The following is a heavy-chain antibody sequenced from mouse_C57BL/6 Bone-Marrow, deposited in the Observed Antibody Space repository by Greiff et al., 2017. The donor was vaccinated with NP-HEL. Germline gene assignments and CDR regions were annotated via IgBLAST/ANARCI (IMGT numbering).Heavy chain of an antibody. CDR3: ARGGYGSSYFYWYFDV. CDR2: IHPNSGST. V-gene: IGHV1-64*01. Sequence: QVQLQQPGAELVKPGASVKLSCKASGYTFTSYWMHWVKQRPGQGLEWIGMIHPNSGSTNYNEKFKSKATLTVDKSSSTAYMQLSSLTSEDSAVYYCARGGYGSSYFYWYFDVWGTGTTVTVSS. D-gene: IGHD1-1*01. CDR1: GYTFTSYW. J-gene: IGHJ1*03.